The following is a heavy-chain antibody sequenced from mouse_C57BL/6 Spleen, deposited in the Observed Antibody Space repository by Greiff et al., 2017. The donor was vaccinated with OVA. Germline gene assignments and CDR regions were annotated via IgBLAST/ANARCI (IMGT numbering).Heavy chain of an antibody. CDR1: GFNFKNTY. Sequence: EVQRVESVAELVRPGASVKLSCTASGFNFKNTYMHWVKQRPEQGLEWIGRIDPANGNTKYAPKFQGKATLTADTSSNTAYLQLSSLTSEDSAIYYCARNGYDSLYAMDYWGQGTSVTVSS. CDR2: IDPANGNT. J-gene: IGHJ4*01. V-gene: IGHV14-3*01. D-gene: IGHD2-2*01. CDR3: ARNGYDSLYAMDY.